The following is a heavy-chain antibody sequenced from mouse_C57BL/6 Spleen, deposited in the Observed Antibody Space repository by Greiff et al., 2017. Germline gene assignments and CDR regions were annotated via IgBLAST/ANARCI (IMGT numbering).Heavy chain of an antibody. V-gene: IGHV14-3*01. CDR3: ARSGVYYYGSSYWYFDV. J-gene: IGHJ1*03. CDR2: IDPANGNT. Sequence: VQLKESVAELVRPGASVKLSCTASGFNIKNTYMHWVKQRPEQGLEWIGRIDPANGNTKYAPKFQGKATITADTSSNTAYLQLSSLTSEDTAIYYCARSGVYYYGSSYWYFDVWGTGTTVTVSS. D-gene: IGHD1-1*01. CDR1: GFNIKNTY.